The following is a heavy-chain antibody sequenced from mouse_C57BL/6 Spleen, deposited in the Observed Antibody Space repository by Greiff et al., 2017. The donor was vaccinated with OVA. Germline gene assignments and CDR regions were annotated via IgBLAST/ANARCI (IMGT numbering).Heavy chain of an antibody. Sequence: QVQLQQPGAELVKPGASVKLSCKASGYTFTSYWMHWVKQRPGQGLEWIGMIHPNSGSTNYNEKFKSKATLTVDKSSSTAYMQLSSLTSEDSAVYYCARPVVAPSGFAYWGQGTLVTVSA. CDR2: IHPNSGST. J-gene: IGHJ3*01. CDR3: ARPVVAPSGFAY. CDR1: GYTFTSYW. D-gene: IGHD1-1*01. V-gene: IGHV1-64*01.